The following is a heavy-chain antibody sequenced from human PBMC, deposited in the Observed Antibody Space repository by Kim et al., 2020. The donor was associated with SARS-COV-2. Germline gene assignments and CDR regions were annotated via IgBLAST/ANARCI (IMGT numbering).Heavy chain of an antibody. CDR3: AKGRYYDILTGYYTIDY. V-gene: IGHV3-30*18. CDR2: ISYDGSNK. J-gene: IGHJ4*02. Sequence: LSLTCAASGFTFSSYGMHWVRQAPGKGLEWVAVISYDGSNKYYADSVKGRFTISRDNSKNTLYLQMNSLRAEDTAVYYCAKGRYYDILTGYYTIDYWGQGTLVTVSS. CDR1: GFTFSSYG. D-gene: IGHD3-9*01.